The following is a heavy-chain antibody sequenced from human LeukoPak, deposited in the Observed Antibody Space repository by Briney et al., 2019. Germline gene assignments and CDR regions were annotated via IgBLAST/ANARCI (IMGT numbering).Heavy chain of an antibody. D-gene: IGHD5-18*01. Sequence: SETLSLTCAVYGGSFSGYYWSWIRQPPGKGLEWIGEINHSGSTNYNPSLKSRVTISVDTSKNQFSLKLSSVTAADTAVYYCASRSGGGYSYGSNWFDPWGQGTLVTVSP. J-gene: IGHJ5*02. CDR1: GGSFSGYY. V-gene: IGHV4-34*01. CDR2: INHSGST. CDR3: ASRSGGGYSYGSNWFDP.